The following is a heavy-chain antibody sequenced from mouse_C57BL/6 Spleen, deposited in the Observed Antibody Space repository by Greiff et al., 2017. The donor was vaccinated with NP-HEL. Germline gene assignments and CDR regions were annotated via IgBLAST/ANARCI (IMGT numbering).Heavy chain of an antibody. D-gene: IGHD6-1*01. V-gene: IGHV1-50*01. CDR2: IDPSDSCT. CDR1: GYTFTSYW. J-gene: IGHJ2*01. CDR3: ARGAGSPFDY. Sequence: VQLQQPGAELVKPGASVKLSCKASGYTFTSYWMQWVKQRPGQGLEWIGEIDPSDSCTNYNQKFKGKATLTVDTSSSTAYMQLSSLTSEDSAVYYCARGAGSPFDYWGQGTTLTVSS.